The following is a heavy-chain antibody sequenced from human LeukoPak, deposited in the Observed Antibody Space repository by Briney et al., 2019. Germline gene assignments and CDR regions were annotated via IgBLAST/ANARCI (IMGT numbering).Heavy chain of an antibody. D-gene: IGHD2-21*01. CDR3: AKDHLTYNVAPDGGFDI. V-gene: IGHV3-23*01. CDR1: GFTFSIYA. CDR2: ISGSGGST. J-gene: IGHJ3*02. Sequence: PGGSLRLSCAASGFTFSIYAMTWVRQAPGKGLEWVSSISGSGGSTNYADSVKGRFTISRDNSKNTLYLQMNSLSAEDTALYYCAKDHLTYNVAPDGGFDIWGQGTMVTVSS.